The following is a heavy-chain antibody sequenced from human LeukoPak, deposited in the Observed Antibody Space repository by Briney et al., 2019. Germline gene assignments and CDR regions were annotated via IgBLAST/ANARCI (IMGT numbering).Heavy chain of an antibody. CDR3: ARVSQLLLLGGFDP. Sequence: PSETLSLTCTVSGGSISSSSYYWGCIRQPPGKGLECIGSIYYSGSTYYNPSLKSRVTISVDTSKNQFSLKLSSVTAADTAVYYCARVSQLLLLGGFDPWGQGTLVTVSS. CDR2: IYYSGST. CDR1: GGSISSSSYY. D-gene: IGHD2-15*01. J-gene: IGHJ5*02. V-gene: IGHV4-39*07.